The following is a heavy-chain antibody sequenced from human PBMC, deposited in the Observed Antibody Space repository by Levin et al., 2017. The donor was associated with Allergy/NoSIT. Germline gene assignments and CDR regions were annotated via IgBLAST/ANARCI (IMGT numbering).Heavy chain of an antibody. CDR2: INHSGST. V-gene: IGHV4-34*01. CDR1: GGSFSDYY. J-gene: IGHJ4*02. D-gene: IGHD5-24*01. CDR3: ARESRGTVDS. Sequence: SQTLSLPCAVYGGSFSDYYWSWIRQPPGKGLEWIGEINHSGSTKYNPSLKSRVTISVDTSKNQFSLKLSSVTAADTAVYHCARESRGTVDSWGQGTLVTVSS.